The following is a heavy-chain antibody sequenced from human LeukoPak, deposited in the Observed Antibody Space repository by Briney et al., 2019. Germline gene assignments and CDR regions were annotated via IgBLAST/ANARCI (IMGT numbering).Heavy chain of an antibody. CDR1: GDTFSRYG. CDR3: AREWNYESNGYFYYY. CDR2: IIPLFGTA. V-gene: IGHV1-69*13. D-gene: IGHD3-22*01. J-gene: IGHJ4*02. Sequence: SVKVSCKASGDTFSRYGISWVRQAPGQGLEWMGGIIPLFGTANYAQKFQGRVTITADESTSTAYLELSRLRFEDTAVYYCAREWNYESNGYFYYYWGQGTLVTISS.